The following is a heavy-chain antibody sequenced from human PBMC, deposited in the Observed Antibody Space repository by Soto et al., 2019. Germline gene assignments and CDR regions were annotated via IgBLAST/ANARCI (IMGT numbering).Heavy chain of an antibody. D-gene: IGHD5-18*01. CDR2: IYPGDSDT. V-gene: IGHV5-51*01. J-gene: IGHJ3*02. CDR1: W. CDR3: ARRVEDTAMVYDAFDI. Sequence: WWVWVRQPPGKGLEWMGIIYPGDSDTRYSPSLQGQVTISADKSISTAYLQWSSLKASDTAMYFCARRVEDTAMVYDAFDIWGQGTMVTVSS.